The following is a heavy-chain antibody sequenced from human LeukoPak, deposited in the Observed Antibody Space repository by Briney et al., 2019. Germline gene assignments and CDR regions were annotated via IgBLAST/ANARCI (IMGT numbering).Heavy chain of an antibody. V-gene: IGHV3-7*01. D-gene: IGHD1-7*01. CDR1: GFTFSSYW. CDR3: ARVIWNYVFSFGSYYYYYMDV. J-gene: IGHJ6*03. Sequence: PGGSLRLSCAASGFTFSSYWMSWVRQAPGKGLEWVANIKKDGSEKYYVDSVKGRFTISRDNAKTSLYLQMISLRAEDTAVYYCARVIWNYVFSFGSYYYYYMDVWGKGTTVTVSS. CDR2: IKKDGSEK.